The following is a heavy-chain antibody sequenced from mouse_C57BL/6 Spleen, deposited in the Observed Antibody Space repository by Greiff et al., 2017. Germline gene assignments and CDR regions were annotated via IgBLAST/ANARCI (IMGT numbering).Heavy chain of an antibody. V-gene: IGHV7-3*01. J-gene: IGHJ2*01. CDR3: ARYGSGTFGY. Sequence: EVHLVESGGGLVQPGGSLSLSCAASGFTFTDYYMSWVRQPPGKALEWLGFIRNKANGYTTEYSASVKGRFTISRDNSQSILYLQMNALRAEDSATYYCARYGSGTFGYWGQGTTLTVSS. D-gene: IGHD4-1*01. CDR1: GFTFTDYY. CDR2: IRNKANGYTT.